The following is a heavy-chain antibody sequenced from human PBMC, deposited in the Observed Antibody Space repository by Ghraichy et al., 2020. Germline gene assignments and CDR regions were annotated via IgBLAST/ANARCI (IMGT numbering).Heavy chain of an antibody. Sequence: SETLSLTCTVSGGSISSGDYYWSWIRQPPGKGLEWIGYIYYSGSTYYNPSLKSRVTISVDTSKNQFSLKLSSVTAADTAVYYCARVDVSYGDYVDAFDIWGQGTMVTVSS. CDR1: GGSISSGDYY. CDR3: ARVDVSYGDYVDAFDI. D-gene: IGHD4-17*01. V-gene: IGHV4-30-4*01. CDR2: IYYSGST. J-gene: IGHJ3*02.